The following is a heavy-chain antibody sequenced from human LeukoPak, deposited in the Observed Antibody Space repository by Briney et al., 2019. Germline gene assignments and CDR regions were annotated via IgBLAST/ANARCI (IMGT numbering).Heavy chain of an antibody. Sequence: GGSLRLSCAASGFNFGSYSMNWVRQAPGKGLEWVSSISFGGSHIYYPDSLKGRFTISRDNAKNSPYLQMDSLRAEDTALYYCARDFGMTPRYFDLWGRGTLVTVSS. CDR1: GFNFGSYS. CDR2: ISFGGSHI. D-gene: IGHD3-10*01. V-gene: IGHV3-21*01. J-gene: IGHJ2*01. CDR3: ARDFGMTPRYFDL.